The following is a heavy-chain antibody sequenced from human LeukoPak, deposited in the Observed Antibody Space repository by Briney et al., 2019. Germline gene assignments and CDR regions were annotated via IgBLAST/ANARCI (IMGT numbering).Heavy chain of an antibody. CDR2: MNPNSGNT. J-gene: IGHJ3*02. V-gene: IGHV1-8*01. Sequence: ASVKVSCKASGYTFTSYDINWVRQATGQGLEWMGCMNPNSGNTGYAQKFQGRVTMTRSTSISTAYMELSSLRSEDTAVYYCARGGSGDYVWGSYPVPLNAFDIWGQGTMVTVSS. CDR3: ARGGSGDYVWGSYPVPLNAFDI. D-gene: IGHD3-16*02. CDR1: GYTFTSYD.